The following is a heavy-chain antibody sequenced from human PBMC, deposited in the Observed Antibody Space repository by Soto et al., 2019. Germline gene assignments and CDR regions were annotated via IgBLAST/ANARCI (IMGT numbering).Heavy chain of an antibody. J-gene: IGHJ6*02. CDR3: AREATQITIFGVVSYYYGMDV. CDR2: IYYSGST. V-gene: IGHV4-39*02. Sequence: SETLSLTCTVSGGSISSSSYYWGWIRQPPGKGLEWIGSIYYSGSTYYNPSLKSRVTISVDTSKNQFSLKLSSVTAADTAVYYCAREATQITIFGVVSYYYGMDVWGQGTTVTVSS. CDR1: GGSISSSSYY. D-gene: IGHD3-3*01.